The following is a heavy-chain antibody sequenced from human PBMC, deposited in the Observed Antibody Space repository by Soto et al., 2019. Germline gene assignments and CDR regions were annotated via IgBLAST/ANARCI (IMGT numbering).Heavy chain of an antibody. CDR2: IYSSGST. Sequence: QVQLQESGPGLVKPSETLSLTCTVSGGSISSYYWSWIRQPPGKGLEWIGYIYSSGSTNYTPSLNRRVTISVDTSKNQCSLRLSSVTAADKAVSYCASHPAVPGTAAYFDYWGQGTLVTVSS. CDR1: GGSISSYY. J-gene: IGHJ4*02. V-gene: IGHV4-59*08. CDR3: ASHPAVPGTAAYFDY. D-gene: IGHD6-19*01.